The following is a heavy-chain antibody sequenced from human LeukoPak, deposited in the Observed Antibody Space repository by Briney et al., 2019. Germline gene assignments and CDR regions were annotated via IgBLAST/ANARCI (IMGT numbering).Heavy chain of an antibody. CDR2: INPSGGST. J-gene: IGHJ4*02. V-gene: IGHV1-46*01. Sequence: ASVKVSCKASGYTFTSYYMHWVRQAPGQGLEWMGIINPSGGSTGYAQKFQGRVTMTRDTSISTAYMELSRLRSDDTAVYYCARGHFYCSSTSCPLGYWGQGTLVTVSS. CDR1: GYTFTSYY. D-gene: IGHD2-2*01. CDR3: ARGHFYCSSTSCPLGY.